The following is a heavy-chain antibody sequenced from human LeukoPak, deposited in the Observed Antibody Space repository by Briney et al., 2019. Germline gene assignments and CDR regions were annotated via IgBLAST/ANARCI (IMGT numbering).Heavy chain of an antibody. J-gene: IGHJ3*01. V-gene: IGHV3-30*02. CDR2: ISYDGSNK. CDR1: GLSISNYG. Sequence: GGSLRLSCAASGLSISNYGMHWIRQAPGKGLEWVAFISYDGSNKYYSDSVKGRFTISKDNSKTTLYLQMNSLRDDDTAVYYCAKDTPVSNWGQGTMVTVSS. D-gene: IGHD3-16*02. CDR3: AKDTPVSN.